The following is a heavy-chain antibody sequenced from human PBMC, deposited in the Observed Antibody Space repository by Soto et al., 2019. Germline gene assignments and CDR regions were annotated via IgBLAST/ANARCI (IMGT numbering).Heavy chain of an antibody. V-gene: IGHV3-48*03. CDR3: ARAHSMMLLDRFDP. CDR1: GFSFSDYE. D-gene: IGHD3-16*01. J-gene: IGHJ5*02. CDR2: ISSSGGTI. Sequence: GGSLSLSCAASGFSFSDYEMNWVRQTPGKGLEWLSYISSSGGTIKYADSVKGRFTISRDNAKNTVFLHMNSLTADDSGVFYCARAHSMMLLDRFDPWGQGTLVTVSS.